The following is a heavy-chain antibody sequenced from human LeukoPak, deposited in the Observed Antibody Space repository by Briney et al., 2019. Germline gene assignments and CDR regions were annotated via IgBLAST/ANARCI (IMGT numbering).Heavy chain of an antibody. CDR1: GYTFTSYG. Sequence: ASVKVSCKASGYTFTSYGISWVRQAPGQGLEWMGWISAYNGNTNYAQKLQGRVTMTTDTSTSTAYMELSRLRSDDTAVYYCARTYYYDSSGYYSYYYYGMDVWGQGTTVTVSS. CDR2: ISAYNGNT. J-gene: IGHJ6*02. D-gene: IGHD3-22*01. V-gene: IGHV1-18*01. CDR3: ARTYYYDSSGYYSYYYYGMDV.